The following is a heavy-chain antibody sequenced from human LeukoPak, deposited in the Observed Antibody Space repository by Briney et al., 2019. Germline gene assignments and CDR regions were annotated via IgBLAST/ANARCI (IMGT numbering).Heavy chain of an antibody. CDR1: GYTFTGYH. D-gene: IGHD3-10*01. J-gene: IGHJ4*02. CDR2: INPNSGGT. CDR3: ARGKYGSGSSRQSY. V-gene: IGHV1-2*02. Sequence: ASVKVSCKASGYTFTGYHMHWVRQAPGQGLEWMGWINPNSGGTNYAQKFQGRVTMTRDTSISTAYMELSRLRSDDKAVYYCARGKYGSGSSRQSYWGQGTLVTVSS.